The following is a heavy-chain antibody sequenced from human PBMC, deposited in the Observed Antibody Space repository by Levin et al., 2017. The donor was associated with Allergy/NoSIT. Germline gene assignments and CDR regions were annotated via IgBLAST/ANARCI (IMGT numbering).Heavy chain of an antibody. V-gene: IGHV4-61*01. CDR2: IYYSFST. CDR3: AREPNAFDI. Sequence: SETLSLTCTVSGGSVTSGSYYWSWVRQPPGTGLEWIGYIYYSFSTNYNPSLKSRVTMSVDTSNNQFSLRLSSVTAADTAMYYCAREPNAFDIWGQGTMVTVSS. CDR1: GGSVTSGSYY. J-gene: IGHJ3*02.